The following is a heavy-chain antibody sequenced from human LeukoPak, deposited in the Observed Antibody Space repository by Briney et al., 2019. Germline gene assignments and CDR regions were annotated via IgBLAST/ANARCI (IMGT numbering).Heavy chain of an antibody. J-gene: IGHJ4*02. CDR2: ISSSGSTI. Sequence: GGSLRLSCAASGFTFSSYEMNWVRQAPGKGLEWVSYISSSGSTIYYADSVKGRFTISRDNAKNSLYLQMNSLRAEDTAVYYCARAAKSYSSSWPDYWGQGTLVTVSS. CDR1: GFTFSSYE. V-gene: IGHV3-48*03. CDR3: ARAAKSYSSSWPDY. D-gene: IGHD6-13*01.